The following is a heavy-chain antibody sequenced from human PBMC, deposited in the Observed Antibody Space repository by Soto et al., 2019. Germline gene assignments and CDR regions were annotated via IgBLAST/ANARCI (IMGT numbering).Heavy chain of an antibody. CDR1: RFTFSSYA. V-gene: IGHV3-30*18. D-gene: IGHD6-13*01. CDR3: AKGPLSRHYYFDY. J-gene: IGHJ4*02. CDR2: ISDDGSSE. Sequence: QVQLVESGGGVVQPGRSLRLSCAASRFTFSSYAMHWVRQAPGKGLEWVAVISDDGSSEYYADSVRGRFTISRDNSKNTLNLQMNSLRAEDTAVYYCAKGPLSRHYYFDYWGQGTLVTVSS.